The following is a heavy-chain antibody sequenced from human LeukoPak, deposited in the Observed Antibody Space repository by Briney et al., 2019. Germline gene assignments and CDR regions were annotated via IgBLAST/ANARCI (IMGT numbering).Heavy chain of an antibody. V-gene: IGHV1-18*01. D-gene: IGHD3-16*02. Sequence: ASVKVSCKASGYTFTSYGISWVRQAPGQGLEWMGWISAYNGNTNYAQKLQGRVTMTTDTSTSTAYMELRSLRSDDTAVYYCARHPIESSCATTYYYGMDVWGQGTTVTVSS. CDR3: ARHPIESSCATTYYYGMDV. J-gene: IGHJ6*02. CDR2: ISAYNGNT. CDR1: GYTFTSYG.